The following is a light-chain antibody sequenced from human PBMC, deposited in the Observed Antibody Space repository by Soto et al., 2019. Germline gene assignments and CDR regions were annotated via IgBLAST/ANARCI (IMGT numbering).Light chain of an antibody. CDR3: SLYTSENTYV. J-gene: IGLJ1*01. Sequence: QSALTQPPSVSGSPGQSVTISCTGTSTDFVSYNRVSWYQQPPGTAPKLIIYEASNRPSGVPDRFSGSKSGNTASLTISGLQAADESDYYCSLYTSENTYVFGTGIKFTVL. CDR2: EAS. CDR1: STDFVSYNR. V-gene: IGLV2-18*01.